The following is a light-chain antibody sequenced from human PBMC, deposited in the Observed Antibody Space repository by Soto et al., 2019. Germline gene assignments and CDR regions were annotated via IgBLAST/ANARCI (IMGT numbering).Light chain of an antibody. CDR1: QSVSSSY. J-gene: IGKJ1*01. CDR2: STS. CDR3: QQYGMSPRT. Sequence: EIVLTQSPGTLSLSPGERATLSCRASQSVSSSYLAWYQQTPGQAPRLLIYSTSSRATGIPDRFSGSGSGTDFTLTISRLEPEDFAVYYCQQYGMSPRTFGQGTKV. V-gene: IGKV3-20*01.